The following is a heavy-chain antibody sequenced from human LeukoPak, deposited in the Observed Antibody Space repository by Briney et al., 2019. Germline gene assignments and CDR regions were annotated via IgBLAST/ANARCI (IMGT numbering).Heavy chain of an antibody. CDR1: GFTFGDYA. CDR3: TRGGFGELLIFDY. CDR2: IRSKAYGGTT. D-gene: IGHD3-10*01. Sequence: GGSLRLSCTASGFTFGDYAMSWVRQAPGKGLEWVGFIRSKAYGGTTEYAASVKGRFTISRDDSKSIAYLQMNSLKTEDTAVYYCTRGGFGELLIFDYWGQGTLVTVSS. V-gene: IGHV3-49*04. J-gene: IGHJ4*02.